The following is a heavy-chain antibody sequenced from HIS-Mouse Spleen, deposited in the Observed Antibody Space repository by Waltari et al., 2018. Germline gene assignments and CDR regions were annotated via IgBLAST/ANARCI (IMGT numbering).Heavy chain of an antibody. CDR1: GGSISSSSYY. J-gene: IGHJ2*01. CDR3: AREIPYSSSWYDWYFDL. V-gene: IGHV4-39*07. CDR2: IYYSGSS. D-gene: IGHD6-13*01. Sequence: QLQLQESGPGLVKPSETLSLTCTVSGGSISSSSYYWGWLRQPPGKGLEWIGSIYYSGSSYDNPSLKSRVTISVDTSKNQFSLKLGSVTAADTAVYYCAREIPYSSSWYDWYFDLWGRGTLVTVSS.